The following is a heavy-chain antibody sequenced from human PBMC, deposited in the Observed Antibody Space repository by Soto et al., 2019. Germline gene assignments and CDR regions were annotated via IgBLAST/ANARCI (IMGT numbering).Heavy chain of an antibody. CDR3: ARAVVGGYDTYYFGY. CDR2: IYYSGST. Sequence: SETLSLTCTVSGGSISSYYGSWILQPPGKGLEWIGYIYYSGSTNYNPSLKSRVTISVDTSKNQFSLKLSSVTAADTAVYYCARAVVGGYDTYYFGYWGQGTLVTVSS. J-gene: IGHJ4*02. V-gene: IGHV4-59*01. D-gene: IGHD5-12*01. CDR1: GGSISSYY.